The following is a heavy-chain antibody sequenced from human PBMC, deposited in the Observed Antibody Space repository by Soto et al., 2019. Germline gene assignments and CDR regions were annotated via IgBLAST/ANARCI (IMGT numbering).Heavy chain of an antibody. CDR3: ARGRGSTGYLGREHYFDY. J-gene: IGHJ4*02. D-gene: IGHD2-2*01. CDR1: GFSVTNNY. Sequence: EVQVVESGGGLVQPGGCLRLSCEASGFSVTNNYMNWVRQAPGKGLEWVSIIDIGGNTYYADSVKDRFTISRDNSRNTLYLHMDSLRAEDTAVYYCARGRGSTGYLGREHYFDYWGQGTLVTVSP. V-gene: IGHV3-66*01. CDR2: IDIGGNT.